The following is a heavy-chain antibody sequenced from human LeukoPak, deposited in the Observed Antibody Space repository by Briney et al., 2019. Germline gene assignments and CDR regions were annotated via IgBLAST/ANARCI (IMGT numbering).Heavy chain of an antibody. CDR1: ALTLSDHF. D-gene: IGHD3-16*01. CDR3: TRDGGTQGNTAFDM. CDR2: SRPKRNSYTT. V-gene: IGHV3-72*01. Sequence: GGSLRLSCSASALTLSDHFIDWVRQGPGKGLEWVGRSRPKRNSYTTEYAASVKGRFAISRDDSKNPLFLQMNSLRTEDTAVYYCTRDGGTQGNTAFDMWGPGTMVTVSS. J-gene: IGHJ3*02.